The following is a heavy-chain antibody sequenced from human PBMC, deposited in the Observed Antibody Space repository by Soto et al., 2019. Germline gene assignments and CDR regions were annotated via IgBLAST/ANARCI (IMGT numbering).Heavy chain of an antibody. CDR1: GFTVNSNY. CDR2: TNTGGTT. J-gene: IGHJ6*02. Sequence: GGSLRLSCAASGFTVNSNYMSWVRQAPGEGLQWVSITNTGGTTYYADSVKGRFTVSRDNSKNTLYLQMNSLRAEDTAVYYCAKGDGFILAVWGQGTTVTVSS. V-gene: IGHV3-53*01. D-gene: IGHD1-26*01. CDR3: AKGDGFILAV.